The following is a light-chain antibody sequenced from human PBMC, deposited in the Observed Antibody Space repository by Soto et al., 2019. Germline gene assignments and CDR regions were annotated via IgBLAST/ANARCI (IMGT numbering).Light chain of an antibody. CDR1: QSLATNY. J-gene: IGKJ1*01. CDR2: DAS. CDR3: QQYDTSPWT. V-gene: IGKV3-20*01. Sequence: EIVLTQSPGTLSLSPGGRATLSCGTSQSLATNYLAWYQQKPGQAPRLLIYDASSRATGIPDRFSGSGSGTDFTLTISRLEPEDFALYFCQQYDTSPWTFGQGTKVDIK.